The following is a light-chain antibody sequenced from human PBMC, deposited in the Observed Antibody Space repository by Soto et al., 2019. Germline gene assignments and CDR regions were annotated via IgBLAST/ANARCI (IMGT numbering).Light chain of an antibody. Sequence: DIPMTQSPPTLSASVGDRVTITCRASQTIVTWLAWYQQKPGKAPKLLIYDASTLEGGVPSRFSGSGSGTDFTLTISSLQPADFATYYCQQYITYSRTFGQGTKVDI. CDR2: DAS. V-gene: IGKV1-5*01. CDR3: QQYITYSRT. CDR1: QTIVTW. J-gene: IGKJ1*01.